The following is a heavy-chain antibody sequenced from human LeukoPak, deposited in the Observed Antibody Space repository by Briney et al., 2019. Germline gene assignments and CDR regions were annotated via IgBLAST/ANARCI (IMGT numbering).Heavy chain of an antibody. CDR1: GYTFTSYD. V-gene: IGHV1-8*01. CDR3: AIGLRFLEWFQYYGMDV. Sequence: ASVKVSCKASGYTFTSYDINWVRQATGQGLEWMGWMNPNSGNTGYAQKFQGRVTMTRNTSISTAYMELSSLRSEDTAVYYCAIGLRFLEWFQYYGMDVWGQGTTVTVSS. D-gene: IGHD3-3*01. CDR2: MNPNSGNT. J-gene: IGHJ6*02.